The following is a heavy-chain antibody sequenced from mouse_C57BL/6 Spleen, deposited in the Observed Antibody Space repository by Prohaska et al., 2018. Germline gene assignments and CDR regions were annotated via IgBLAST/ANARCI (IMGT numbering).Heavy chain of an antibody. J-gene: IGHJ2*01. Sequence: GAELVRPGTSVKLSCKASGYTFTSYWMHWVKQRPGQGLEWIGVIDPSDSYTNYNQKFKGKATLTVDTSSSTAYMQLSSLTSEDSAVYYCAACYSNSPFDYWGQGTTLTVT. V-gene: IGHV1-59*01. D-gene: IGHD2-5*01. CDR1: GYTFTSYW. CDR3: AACYSNSPFDY. CDR2: IDPSDSYT.